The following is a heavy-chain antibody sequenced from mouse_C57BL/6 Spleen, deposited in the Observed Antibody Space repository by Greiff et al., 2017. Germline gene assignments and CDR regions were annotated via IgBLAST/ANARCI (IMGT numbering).Heavy chain of an antibody. D-gene: IGHD1-1*02. CDR2: LRLKSDNDAS. J-gene: IGHJ3*01. V-gene: IGHV6-3*01. Sequence: EVKVVESGGGLVQPGGSMKLSCVASGFTFSNYWMNWVRQSPEKGLEWVAQLRLKSDNDASHYAGSVKGRFTISRDDYKSSVYLHMNNLRAEDTGSYYCTGGLWWFAYWGQGTLVTVSA. CDR1: GFTFSNYW. CDR3: TGGLWWFAY.